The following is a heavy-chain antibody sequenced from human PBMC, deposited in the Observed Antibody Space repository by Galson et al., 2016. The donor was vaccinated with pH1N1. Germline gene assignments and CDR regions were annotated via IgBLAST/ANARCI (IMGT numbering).Heavy chain of an antibody. J-gene: IGHJ4*02. D-gene: IGHD4-23*01. CDR1: GFSLSTSGMC. Sequence: PALVKPTQTLTLTCTFSGFSLSTSGMCVSWIRQPPGKALEWLALIDWDDNKYYSTSLKTRLTISKDTSKNQVVLTVTNMDPVDTATYYCARMLYGDNLKNFDHWGQGTLVTVSS. CDR2: IDWDDNK. V-gene: IGHV2-70*01. CDR3: ARMLYGDNLKNFDH.